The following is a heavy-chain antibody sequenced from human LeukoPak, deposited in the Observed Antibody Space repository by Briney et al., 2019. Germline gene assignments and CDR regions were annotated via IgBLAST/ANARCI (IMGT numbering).Heavy chain of an antibody. J-gene: IGHJ4*02. Sequence: ASVKVSCKASGYTFTSYFMHWVRQAPGQGLEWMGIINPSGGSTSYAQKFQGRVTMTRDMSTSTVYMELSSLRSEDTAVYYCARTGRFGGMAPNFDYWGQGTLVTVSS. CDR3: ARTGRFGGMAPNFDY. CDR2: INPSGGST. D-gene: IGHD3-10*01. V-gene: IGHV1-46*01. CDR1: GYTFTSYF.